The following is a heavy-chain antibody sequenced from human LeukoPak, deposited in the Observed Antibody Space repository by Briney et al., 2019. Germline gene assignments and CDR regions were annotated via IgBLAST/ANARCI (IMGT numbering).Heavy chain of an antibody. D-gene: IGHD2-15*01. Sequence: SGTLSLTFAVPGGSISSSNCWSWVRQPPGKGLEWIGEIYQSGSTNYNPSLKSRVTISVDKSKNQCSLKLSSVTAADTAVYYCARSGSYCSGGSCYPIYYYYYYGMDVWGKGTTVTVSS. CDR1: GGSISSSNC. V-gene: IGHV4-4*02. CDR3: ARSGSYCSGGSCYPIYYYYYYGMDV. CDR2: IYQSGST. J-gene: IGHJ6*04.